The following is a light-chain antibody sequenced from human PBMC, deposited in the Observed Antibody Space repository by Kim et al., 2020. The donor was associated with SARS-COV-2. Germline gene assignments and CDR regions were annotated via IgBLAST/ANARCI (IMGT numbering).Light chain of an antibody. CDR2: DTR. CDR1: SRDGNSCNY. J-gene: IGLJ2*01. CDR3: LISYSGAHVV. Sequence: CDSSSRDGNSCNYPYWYQQKPGKDQRTLIYDTRNKHYGKPARLSGSSLGGKDALTLSGGQHEDEEEYYCLISYSGAHVVFGGGTQLTVL. V-gene: IGLV7-46*01.